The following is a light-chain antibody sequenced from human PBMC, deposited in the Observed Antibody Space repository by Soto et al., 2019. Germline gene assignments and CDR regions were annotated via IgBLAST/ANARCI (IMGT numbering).Light chain of an antibody. Sequence: QSALTQPASVSGSPGQAITISFTGTSDGIGGHYYVSWYQQHPGKAPRLIIYEATNRPSGVSGRFSGSKSGNTASLTISGLQAEDEADYYCTSYTTRVSYVALGGGTKLTVL. V-gene: IGLV2-14*01. J-gene: IGLJ2*01. CDR2: EAT. CDR1: SDGIGGHYY. CDR3: TSYTTRVSYVA.